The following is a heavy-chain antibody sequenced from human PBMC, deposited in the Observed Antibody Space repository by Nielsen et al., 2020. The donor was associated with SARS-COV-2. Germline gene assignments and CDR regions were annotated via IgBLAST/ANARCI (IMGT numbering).Heavy chain of an antibody. CDR3: ARVEVLRDYYYGMDV. V-gene: IGHV3-21*01. D-gene: IGHD5-24*01. CDR2: ISSSSSYI. Sequence: WIRPPPGKGLEWVSSISSSSSYIYYADSVKGRFTISRDNAKNSLYLQMNSLRAEDTAVYYCARVEVLRDYYYGMDVWGQGTTVTVSS. J-gene: IGHJ6*02.